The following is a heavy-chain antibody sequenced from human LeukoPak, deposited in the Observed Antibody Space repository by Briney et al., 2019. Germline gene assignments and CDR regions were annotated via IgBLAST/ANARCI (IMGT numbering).Heavy chain of an antibody. J-gene: IGHJ4*02. V-gene: IGHV3-7*01. CDR3: ARNPYYFDY. CDR2: IKKDGSEK. CDR1: GFTFSSYW. Sequence: GGSLRLSCAVSGFTFSSYWMSWVRQAPGKGLEWVANIKKDGSEKYYVDSVKGRFTISRDNAKNSLYLQMNSLRAEDTAVYYCARNPYYFDYWGQGTLVTVSS.